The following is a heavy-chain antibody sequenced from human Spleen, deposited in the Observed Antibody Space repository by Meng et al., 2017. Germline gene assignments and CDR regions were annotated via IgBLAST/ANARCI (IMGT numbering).Heavy chain of an antibody. Sequence: SGPTLVKPTQTLTLTCTFSGFSLSTSGVGVGWIRQPTGKALEWLPLIYWNDDKRYSPTLKSRLTIPKDTPINQVVPTITNMDPVETATSYCAHGYGQWWVHDYWGQGTLVTVSS. J-gene: IGHJ4*02. D-gene: IGHD2-15*01. CDR2: IYWNDDK. V-gene: IGHV2-5*01. CDR3: AHGYGQWWVHDY. CDR1: GFSLSTSGVG.